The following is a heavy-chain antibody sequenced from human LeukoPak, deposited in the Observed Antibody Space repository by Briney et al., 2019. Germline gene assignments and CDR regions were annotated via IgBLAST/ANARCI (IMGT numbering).Heavy chain of an antibody. D-gene: IGHD3-10*01. Sequence: SQTLSPTCTVSGDSFSSANYYWTWVRQPPGKGLEWIGYVYYDGSTYYHPFLQSRLAISVDTSKNHFSLNLTSVTAADTAVYYCVRGLTGYSYFFDYWGQGALVTVSS. CDR2: VYYDGST. CDR3: VRGLTGYSYFFDY. J-gene: IGHJ4*02. CDR1: GDSFSSANYY. V-gene: IGHV4-30-4*08.